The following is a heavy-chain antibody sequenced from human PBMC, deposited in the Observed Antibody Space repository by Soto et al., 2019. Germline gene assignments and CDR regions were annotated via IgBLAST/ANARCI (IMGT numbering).Heavy chain of an antibody. CDR3: ARGVSMAGRPGFFHH. CDR2: ITPMSGTT. J-gene: IGHJ1*01. D-gene: IGHD6-6*01. CDR1: GETFRRDV. Sequence: QVQLVQSGAEVKKSGSSVKVSCKAPGETFRRDVLSWWRQAPGQGLDGLGGITPMSGTTDYAQKFQGRVTISADKSTGTAYFELSSLTFDDTGVYYCARGVSMAGRPGFFHHWGQGSLVTVSS. V-gene: IGHV1-69*06.